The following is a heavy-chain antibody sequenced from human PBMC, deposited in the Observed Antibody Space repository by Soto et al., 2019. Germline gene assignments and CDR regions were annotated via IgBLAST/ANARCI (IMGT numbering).Heavy chain of an antibody. CDR1: GFTFSNAW. CDR3: TTADIVVVPAAMSGAFDI. V-gene: IGHV3-15*01. CDR2: IKSKTDGGTT. D-gene: IGHD2-2*01. J-gene: IGHJ3*02. Sequence: GGSLRLSCAASGFTFSNAWMSWVRQAPGKGLEWVGRIKSKTDGGTTDYAAPVKGRFTISRDDSKNTLYLQMNSLKTEDTAVYYCTTADIVVVPAAMSGAFDIWGQGTMVTVSS.